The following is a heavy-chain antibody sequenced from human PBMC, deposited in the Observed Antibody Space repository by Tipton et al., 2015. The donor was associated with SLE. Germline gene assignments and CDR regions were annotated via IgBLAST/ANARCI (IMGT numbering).Heavy chain of an antibody. CDR3: ARGGGSPSY. Sequence: TLSLTCTVSGGSISRHYWSWIRQPPGKGLEWIGYIYYSGTTSYNPSLKSRVTISVDMSKNQFSLKLTSVTAADTAVYHCARGGGSPSYWGQGTLVTVSS. CDR2: IYYSGTT. D-gene: IGHD2-15*01. J-gene: IGHJ4*02. CDR1: GGSISRHY. V-gene: IGHV4-59*11.